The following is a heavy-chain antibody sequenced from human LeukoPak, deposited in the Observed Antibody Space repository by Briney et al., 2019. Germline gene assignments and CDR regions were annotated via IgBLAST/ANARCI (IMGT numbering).Heavy chain of an antibody. V-gene: IGHV1-69*01. CDR1: GGTFSSYA. Sequence: ASVKVSCKASGGTFSSYAISWVRQAPGQGLEWMGGIIPIFGTANYAQKLQGRVTITADESTSTAYMELSSLRSEDTAVYYCARDHEENYFDYWGQGTLVTVSS. J-gene: IGHJ4*02. CDR2: IIPIFGTA. CDR3: ARDHEENYFDY.